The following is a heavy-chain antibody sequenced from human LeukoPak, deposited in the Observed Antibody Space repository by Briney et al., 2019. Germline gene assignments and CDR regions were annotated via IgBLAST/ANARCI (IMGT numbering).Heavy chain of an antibody. J-gene: IGHJ4*02. CDR1: GFTFSSYW. V-gene: IGHV3-7*03. Sequence: SGGSLLLSCAVSGFTFSSYWMCWFRQAPGKGLEWVANINKDGSKKFSVDSVKGRFTISRDNAKNSLSLQMNSLRVEDTAVYYCARDWFDGDYDRFDYWGQGTLVTVSS. CDR2: INKDGSKK. D-gene: IGHD4-17*01. CDR3: ARDWFDGDYDRFDY.